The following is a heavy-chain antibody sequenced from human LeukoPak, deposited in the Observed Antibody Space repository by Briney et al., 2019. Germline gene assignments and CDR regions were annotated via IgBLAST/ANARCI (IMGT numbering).Heavy chain of an antibody. CDR3: ARLRRLLRVGAFDI. CDR1: GGSISSYY. CDR2: IYYSGST. D-gene: IGHD3-22*01. J-gene: IGHJ3*02. V-gene: IGHV4-59*01. Sequence: KTPETLSLTCTVSGGSISSYYWSWIRQPPGKGLEWIGYIYYSGSTNYNPSLKSRVTISVDTSKNQFSLKLSSVTAADTAVYYCARLRRLLRVGAFDIWGQGTMVTVSS.